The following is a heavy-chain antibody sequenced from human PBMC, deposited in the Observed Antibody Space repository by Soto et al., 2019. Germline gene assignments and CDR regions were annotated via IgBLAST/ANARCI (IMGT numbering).Heavy chain of an antibody. J-gene: IGHJ4*02. Sequence: LGLSCAASGFTVSDYYMSWIRQAPGKGLEWVSYISSRGTTIYYADSVKGRFTISRDNAKNSLYLQMNSLRAEDTAVYYCARGYISPDYWGQGTLVTVSS. CDR3: ARGYISPDY. D-gene: IGHD3-16*02. V-gene: IGHV3-11*01. CDR1: GFTVSDYY. CDR2: ISSRGTTI.